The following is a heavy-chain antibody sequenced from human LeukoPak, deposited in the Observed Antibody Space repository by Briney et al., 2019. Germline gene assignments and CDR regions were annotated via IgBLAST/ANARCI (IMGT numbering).Heavy chain of an antibody. Sequence: GVSLRLSCTTSGFTFGDSAMSWVRQAPGKGLEWVAVISYDGSNKYYADSVKGRFTISRDNSKNTLYLQMNSLRAEDTAVYYCARVAVVTGNAFDIWGQGTMVTVSS. CDR2: ISYDGSNK. D-gene: IGHD4-23*01. J-gene: IGHJ3*02. CDR3: ARVAVVTGNAFDI. V-gene: IGHV3-30*04. CDR1: GFTFGDSA.